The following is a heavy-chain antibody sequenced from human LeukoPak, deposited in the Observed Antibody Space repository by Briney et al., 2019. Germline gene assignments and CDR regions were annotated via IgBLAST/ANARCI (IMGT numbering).Heavy chain of an antibody. CDR1: GGTFSSYA. CDR2: IIPIFGTA. Sequence: SVKVSCKASGGTFSSYAISWVRQAPGQGLEWMGRIIPIFGTANYAQKFQGRVTITTDESTSTAYMELSSLRSEDTAVYYCARTPPATVATYPYYYYYYMDVWGKGTTVTVSS. CDR3: ARTPPATVATYPYYYYYYMDV. J-gene: IGHJ6*03. V-gene: IGHV1-69*05. D-gene: IGHD4-17*01.